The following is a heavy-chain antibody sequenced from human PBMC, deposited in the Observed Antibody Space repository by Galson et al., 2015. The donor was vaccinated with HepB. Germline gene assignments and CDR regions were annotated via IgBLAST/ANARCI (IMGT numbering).Heavy chain of an antibody. CDR1: GGTFSSYA. V-gene: IGHV1-69*13. D-gene: IGHD2-21*01. J-gene: IGHJ4*02. CDR3: ARDGIVVVIAELDY. Sequence: SVKVSCKASGGTFSSYAISWVRQAPGQGLEWMGGIIPIFGTANYAQKFQGRVTITADESTSTAYMELSSLRSDDTAVYYCARDGIVVVIAELDYWGQGTLVTVSS. CDR2: IIPIFGTA.